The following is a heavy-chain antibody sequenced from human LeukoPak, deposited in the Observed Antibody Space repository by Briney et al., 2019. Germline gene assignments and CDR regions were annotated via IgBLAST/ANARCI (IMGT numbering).Heavy chain of an antibody. Sequence: ASVKVSCKASGYTFTGYYMHWVRQAPGQGLEWMGWINPNSGGTNYAQKFQGRVTMTRDTSISTAYMELSRLRSDDTAVYYCARRRPAWYSGGYPFDYWGQGTLVTVSS. V-gene: IGHV1-2*02. CDR2: INPNSGGT. CDR3: ARRRPAWYSGGYPFDY. CDR1: GYTFTGYY. D-gene: IGHD1-26*01. J-gene: IGHJ4*02.